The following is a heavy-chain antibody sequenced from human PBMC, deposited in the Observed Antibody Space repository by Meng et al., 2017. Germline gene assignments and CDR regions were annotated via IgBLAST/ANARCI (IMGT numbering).Heavy chain of an antibody. CDR2: IWYDGSNK. CDR1: GFTFSSYG. D-gene: IGHD6-19*01. CDR3: ARVVYSSGWSFDY. V-gene: IGHV3-33*01. Sequence: GQVGRSGGGVVRPGRSLRLSWAASGFTFSSYGMHWVRQAPGKGLEWVAVIWYDGSNKYYADSVKGRFTISRDNSKNTLYLQMNSLRAEDTAVYYCARVVYSSGWSFDYWGQGTLVTVSS. J-gene: IGHJ4*02.